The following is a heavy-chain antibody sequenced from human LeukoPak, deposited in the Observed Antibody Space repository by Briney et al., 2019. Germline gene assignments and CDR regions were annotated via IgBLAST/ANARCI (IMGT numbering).Heavy chain of an antibody. CDR1: GFTFSSYW. V-gene: IGHV3-7*04. CDR2: IKEDGSEE. J-gene: IGHJ6*03. CDR3: ARAYYGSGYYYLDV. Sequence: GGSLRLSCAASGFTFSSYWMSWVRQAPGKGLECVANIKEDGSEEYYVDSVKGRFTISRDNAKNSLFLQMNSLRADDTAVYYCARAYYGSGYYYLDVWGKGTTVTVSS. D-gene: IGHD3-10*01.